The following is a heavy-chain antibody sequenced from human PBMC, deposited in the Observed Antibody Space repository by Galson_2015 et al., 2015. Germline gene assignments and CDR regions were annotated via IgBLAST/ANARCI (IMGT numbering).Heavy chain of an antibody. J-gene: IGHJ4*02. D-gene: IGHD4-17*01. V-gene: IGHV2-5*02. CDR1: GFSLSTSGVG. Sequence: PALVKPTQTLTLTCTFSGFSLSTSGVGVAWIRQPPGKALEWLAPIFWDDGKRYSASLKSRLTITKDTSKNQVVLTVTNMDPVDTATYYCAHRTTVSAGFDFWGQGTLVTVSS. CDR2: IFWDDGK. CDR3: AHRTTVSAGFDF.